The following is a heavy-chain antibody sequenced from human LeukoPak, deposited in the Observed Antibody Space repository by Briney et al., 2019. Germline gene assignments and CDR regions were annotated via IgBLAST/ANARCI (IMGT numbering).Heavy chain of an antibody. CDR3: ARLTGSSGWYLYDY. CDR1: GYTFTSYG. V-gene: IGHV1-18*01. Sequence: GASVKVSRKASGYTFTSYGISWVRQAPGQGLEWMGWISAYNGNTNYAQKFQGRVTMTRDTSTSTVYMELSSLRSEDTAVYYCARLTGSSGWYLYDYWGQGTLVTVSS. J-gene: IGHJ4*02. D-gene: IGHD6-19*01. CDR2: ISAYNGNT.